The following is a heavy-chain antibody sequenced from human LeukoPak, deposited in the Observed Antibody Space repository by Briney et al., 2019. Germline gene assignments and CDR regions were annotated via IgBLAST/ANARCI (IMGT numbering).Heavy chain of an antibody. CDR2: VNPNSGGT. Sequence: ASVKVSCKASGYTFTGYYMHWVRQAPGQGLEWMGWVNPNSGGTNYAQKFQGRVTMTRDTSISTAYMELSRLRSDDTAVYYCARDREPLSGWTPDFDYWGQGTLVTVSS. V-gene: IGHV1-2*02. CDR3: ARDREPLSGWTPDFDY. CDR1: GYTFTGYY. D-gene: IGHD6-19*01. J-gene: IGHJ4*02.